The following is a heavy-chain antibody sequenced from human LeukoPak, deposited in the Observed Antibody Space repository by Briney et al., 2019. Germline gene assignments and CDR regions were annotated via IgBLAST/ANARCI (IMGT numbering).Heavy chain of an antibody. CDR1: GFTFSSYL. CDR2: IREDGSEK. J-gene: IGHJ5*02. D-gene: IGHD1-1*01. Sequence: GGFLRLCWAASGFTFSSYLMSWGRQAPGEGLELVANIREDGSEKYYVDSVRGRFTTSRDNAKNSLYLQMNSLRAEDTAVYYCVRGKIQLWPWGQGTLVTVSS. V-gene: IGHV3-7*05. CDR3: VRGKIQLWP.